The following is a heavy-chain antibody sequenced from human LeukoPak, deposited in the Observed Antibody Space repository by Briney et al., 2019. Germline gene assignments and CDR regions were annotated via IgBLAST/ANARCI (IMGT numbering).Heavy chain of an antibody. J-gene: IGHJ6*03. CDR3: ARVVEYGDYVDYYYYYMDV. V-gene: IGHV1-2*02. Sequence: GASVKVSCKASGYTFTGYYMHWVRQAPGQGLEWMGWINPNSGGTNYAQKFQGRVTMTRDTSISTAYMELSRLRSDDTAVYYCARVVEYGDYVDYYYYYMDVWGKGTTVTISS. CDR1: GYTFTGYY. CDR2: INPNSGGT. D-gene: IGHD4-17*01.